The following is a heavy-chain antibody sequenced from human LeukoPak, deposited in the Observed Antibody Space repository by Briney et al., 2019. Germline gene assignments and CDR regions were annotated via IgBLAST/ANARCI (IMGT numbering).Heavy chain of an antibody. CDR1: GFTFSNYW. D-gene: IGHD2-21*01. CDR2: MNQDGSEK. V-gene: IGHV3-7*04. CDR3: ARGQGCGY. Sequence: GGSLRLSCAASGFTFSNYWMSWVRQAPGKGLEGVANMNQDGSEKYYVDSVKGRFTISRDNAKNSLYLQMNSLRAEDTAVYYCARGQGCGYWGQGTLVTVSS. J-gene: IGHJ4*02.